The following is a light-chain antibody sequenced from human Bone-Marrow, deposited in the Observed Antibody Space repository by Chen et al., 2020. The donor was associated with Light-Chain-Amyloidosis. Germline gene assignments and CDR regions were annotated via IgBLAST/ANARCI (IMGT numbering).Light chain of an antibody. J-gene: IGLJ2*01. CDR2: RDT. CDR3: QSADSSGTYEVI. Sequence: SYELTQPPSVSVSPGQTARITCSGDDLPTKYAHWYQQKPGQAPVLVIHRDTERPSGISERFSGSISGTTATLTISEVQAEDEADYHCQSADSSGTYEVIFGGGTKLTVL. V-gene: IGLV3-25*03. CDR1: DLPTKY.